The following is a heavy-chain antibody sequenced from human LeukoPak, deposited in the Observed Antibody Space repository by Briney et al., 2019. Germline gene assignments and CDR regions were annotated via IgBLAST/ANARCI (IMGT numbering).Heavy chain of an antibody. J-gene: IGHJ4*02. CDR3: ARGTLLDDFWSGYYLRSPPLFDY. CDR1: GDSIGYHH. V-gene: IGHV4-59*11. D-gene: IGHD3-3*01. CDR2: IYYSGST. Sequence: PSEALSLTCGVSGDSIGYHHWSWIRQPPGKGLEWIGYIYYSGSTNYNPSLKSRVTISVDTSKNQFSLKLSSVTAADTAVYYCARGTLLDDFWSGYYLRSPPLFDYWGQGTLVTVSS.